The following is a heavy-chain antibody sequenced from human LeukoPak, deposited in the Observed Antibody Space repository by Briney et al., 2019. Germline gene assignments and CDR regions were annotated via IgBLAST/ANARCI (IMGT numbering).Heavy chain of an antibody. D-gene: IGHD6-19*01. Sequence: GGTLRLSCAASGFTFSSYGMSWVRQAPGKGLEWVSAISGSGGSTYYADSVKGRFTISRDNSKNTLYLQMNSLRAEDTAVYYCARVGIAVAGFDYWGQGTLVTVSS. CDR2: ISGSGGST. J-gene: IGHJ4*02. V-gene: IGHV3-23*01. CDR1: GFTFSSYG. CDR3: ARVGIAVAGFDY.